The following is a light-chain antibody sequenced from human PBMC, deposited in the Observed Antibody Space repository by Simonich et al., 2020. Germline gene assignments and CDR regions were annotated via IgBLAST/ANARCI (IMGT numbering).Light chain of an antibody. V-gene: IGLV5-45*01. J-gene: IGLJ3*02. Sequence: QAVLTQPASLSASPGASASLTCTLRSGINVGTYRIYWYQQKPGSPPQYLLGYKSDSDKQDGSGVHSRFSGSKDASANAGILLIAGLQSEDEADYYCMIWHSSAWVFGGGTKLTVL. CDR3: MIWHSSAWV. CDR2: YKSDSDK. CDR1: SGINVGTYR.